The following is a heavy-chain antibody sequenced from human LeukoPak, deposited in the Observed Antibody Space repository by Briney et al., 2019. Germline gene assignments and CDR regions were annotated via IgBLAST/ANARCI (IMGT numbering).Heavy chain of an antibody. CDR3: AKTQGYYDA. Sequence: GGSLRLPCVASGFTFSNYAMSWVRQAPGKGLELVSGIYGSDDKTVYGDAVKGRFTISRDNSKNTLYLQMNSLRADDTAVYYCAKTQGYYDAWGQGALVTVSS. V-gene: IGHV3-23*01. D-gene: IGHD2-15*01. CDR1: GFTFSNYA. J-gene: IGHJ5*02. CDR2: IYGSDDKT.